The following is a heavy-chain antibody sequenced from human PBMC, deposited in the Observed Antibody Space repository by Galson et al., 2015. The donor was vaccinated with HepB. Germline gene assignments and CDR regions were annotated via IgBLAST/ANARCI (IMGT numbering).Heavy chain of an antibody. J-gene: IGHJ4*02. CDR3: ARDNGKWAFDY. Sequence: LEWMGRIILRAGSSIYAQKFQGVFTMTRDMSTSTVYMELSSLRSEDTAVYYCARDNGKWAFDYWGQGTLVTVSS. V-gene: IGHV1-46*01. D-gene: IGHD1-26*01. CDR2: IILRAGSS.